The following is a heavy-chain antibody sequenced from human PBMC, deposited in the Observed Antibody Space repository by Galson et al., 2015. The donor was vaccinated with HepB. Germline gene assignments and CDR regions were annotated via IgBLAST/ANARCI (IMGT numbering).Heavy chain of an antibody. V-gene: IGHV3-33*08. CDR1: GFTFSSYG. CDR3: ARDRGWSIPYYFDY. CDR2: IWYDGSNK. J-gene: IGHJ4*02. D-gene: IGHD2-15*01. Sequence: SLRLSCAASGFTFSSYGMHWVRQAPGKGLEWVAVIWYDGSNKYYADSVKGRFTISRDNSKNTLYLQMNSLRAEDTAVYYCARDRGWSIPYYFDYWGQGTLVTVSS.